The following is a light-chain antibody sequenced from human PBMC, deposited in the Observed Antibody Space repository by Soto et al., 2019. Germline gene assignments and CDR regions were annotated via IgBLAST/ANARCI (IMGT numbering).Light chain of an antibody. CDR1: QGISSY. CDR3: LLLNSYSPDT. J-gene: IGKJ3*01. Sequence: DIQLTQSPSFLSASVGDRVTITCRASQGISSYLAWYQQKPGKAPKLLIFAASTLQNGVPSRFSGSGSGTEFSLTISHLQPEDFESYYCLLLNSYSPDTFGPGTKVDIK. CDR2: AAS. V-gene: IGKV1-9*01.